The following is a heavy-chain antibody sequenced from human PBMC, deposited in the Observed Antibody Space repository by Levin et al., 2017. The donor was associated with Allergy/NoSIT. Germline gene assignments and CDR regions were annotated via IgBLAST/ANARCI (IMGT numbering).Heavy chain of an antibody. D-gene: IGHD2-2*01. J-gene: IGHJ5*02. V-gene: IGHV4-59*01. CDR2: IYYSGST. CDR1: GGSISSYY. Sequence: KTSETLSLTCTVSGGSISSYYWSWIRQPPGKGLEWIGYIYYSGSTNYNPSLKSRVTISVDTSKNQFSLKLSSVTAADTAVYYCARMYRSSTSCYAGMGLNWFDPWGQGTLVTVSS. CDR3: ARMYRSSTSCYAGMGLNWFDP.